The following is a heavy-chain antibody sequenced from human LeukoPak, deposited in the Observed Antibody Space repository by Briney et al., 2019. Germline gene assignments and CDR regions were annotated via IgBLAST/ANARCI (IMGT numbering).Heavy chain of an antibody. CDR3: ARVSIGWYSFDY. J-gene: IGHJ4*02. CDR1: GFSFSAYW. V-gene: IGHV3-74*01. Sequence: GGSLRLSCAASGFSFSAYWMSWVRQAPGKGLVWVSRINPDGTTTSYADSVKGRFTISRDNAKDTVYLQMNSLRAEDTAVYYCARVSIGWYSFDYWGQGTLVTVSS. CDR2: INPDGTTT. D-gene: IGHD6-19*01.